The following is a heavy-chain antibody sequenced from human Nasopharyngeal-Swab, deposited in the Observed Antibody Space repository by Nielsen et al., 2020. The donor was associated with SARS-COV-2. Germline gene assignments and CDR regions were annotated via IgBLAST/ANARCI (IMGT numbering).Heavy chain of an antibody. Sequence: GESLKISCAASGFTFSSYAMSWVRQAPGKGLGWVSGISGSGGSTYYADSVKGRFTISRDYSKNTLYLQMNSLRAEDTAVYYCARDAPAHYGAFYWGRGTLVTVSS. CDR3: ARDAPAHYGAFY. D-gene: IGHD4-17*01. J-gene: IGHJ4*02. CDR2: ISGSGGST. V-gene: IGHV3-23*01. CDR1: GFTFSSYA.